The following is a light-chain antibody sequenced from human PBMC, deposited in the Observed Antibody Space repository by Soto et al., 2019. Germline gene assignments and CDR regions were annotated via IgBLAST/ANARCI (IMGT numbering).Light chain of an antibody. CDR1: QSVSNNY. CDR2: GAS. CDR3: QQSSNGAT. Sequence: IGLKQSPGTLSLYPGERATLSCRASQSVSNNYLAWYQQKPGQAPRLLIYGASNRATGIPDRFSGSGFGTDFTLTISSLEPEDFAVYYCQQSSNGATFGPGTKVAI. J-gene: IGKJ3*01. V-gene: IGKV3D-20*02.